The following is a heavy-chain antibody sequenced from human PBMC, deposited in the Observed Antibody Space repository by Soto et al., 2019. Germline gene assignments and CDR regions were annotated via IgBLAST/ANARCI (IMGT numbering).Heavy chain of an antibody. CDR3: ARSTGRY. V-gene: IGHV4-30-4*01. J-gene: IGHJ4*02. CDR2: IYHSGDT. CDR1: GGSVSTDDHY. D-gene: IGHD2-21*01. Sequence: QVQLQESGPGLVKPSQTLSLTCTVSGGSVSTDDHYWTWIRQPPGKGLEWIGYIYHSGDTYYNPSLKCRVTISIDTSKNQFSLKLNSVTAADTAVYYCARSTGRYWGQGTLVTVSS.